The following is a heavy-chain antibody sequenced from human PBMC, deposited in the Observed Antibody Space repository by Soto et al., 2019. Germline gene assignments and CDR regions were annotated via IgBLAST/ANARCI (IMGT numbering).Heavy chain of an antibody. J-gene: IGHJ3*02. V-gene: IGHV4-34*01. CDR3: ARDSTRRGACDI. D-gene: IGHD4-4*01. CDR1: GGSFSVYY. Sequence: SEPLSLTCALSGGSFSVYYWNWIRQSPGKWLEWIGEVNHAGSSNYNPSLRSRVTISVDTSKDQFSLKLSSVTAAETAVYFCARDSTRRGACDIWGQGTMVTVSS. CDR2: VNHAGSS.